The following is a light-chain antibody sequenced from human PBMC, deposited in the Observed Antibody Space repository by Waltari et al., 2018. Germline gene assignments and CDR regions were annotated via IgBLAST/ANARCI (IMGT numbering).Light chain of an antibody. CDR1: NLGAKY. CDR2: QDN. Sequence: SYHLTQPPSVSVSPGQTASITCSGDNLGAKYACWYQQKPGQSPVLVIYQDNKRPSGIPGRFPGSNSGNTATLTISGTQAMDEADYYCQAWDRSVVFGGGTKLTVL. J-gene: IGLJ2*01. V-gene: IGLV3-1*01. CDR3: QAWDRSVV.